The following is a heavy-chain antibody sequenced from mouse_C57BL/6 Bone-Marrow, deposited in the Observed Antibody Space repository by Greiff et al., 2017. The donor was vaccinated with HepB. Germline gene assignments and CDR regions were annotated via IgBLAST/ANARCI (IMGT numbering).Heavy chain of an antibody. Sequence: DVQLQESGPGLVKPSQSLSLTCSVTGYSITSGYYWNWIRQFPGNKLEWMGYISYDGSNNYNPSLKNRISITRDTSKNQFFLKLNSVTTEDTATYYCARDDGPWFAYWGQGTLVTVSA. CDR1: GYSITSGYY. CDR2: ISYDGSN. CDR3: ARDDGPWFAY. D-gene: IGHD2-3*01. V-gene: IGHV3-6*01. J-gene: IGHJ3*01.